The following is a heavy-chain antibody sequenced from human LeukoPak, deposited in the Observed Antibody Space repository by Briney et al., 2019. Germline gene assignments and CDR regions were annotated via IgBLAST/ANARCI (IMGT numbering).Heavy chain of an antibody. D-gene: IGHD2-2*01. J-gene: IGHJ3*02. CDR2: ISSSSSYI. Sequence: PGGSLRLSCAASGFTFSSYSMNWVRQAPGKGLEWVSSISSSSSYIYYADSVKGRFTISRDNAKNSLYLQMNSLRAEDTAVYYCARDPMDCSSTSCRGVAFDIWGQGTMVTVSP. V-gene: IGHV3-21*01. CDR3: ARDPMDCSSTSCRGVAFDI. CDR1: GFTFSSYS.